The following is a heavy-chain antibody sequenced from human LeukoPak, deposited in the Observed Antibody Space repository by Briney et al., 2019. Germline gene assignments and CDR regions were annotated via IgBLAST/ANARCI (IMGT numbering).Heavy chain of an antibody. V-gene: IGHV3-21*01. CDR2: ISSSSAYI. Sequence: GGSLRLSCAASGFSFTTYTMNWVRQAPGKGLEWVSSISSSSAYIYYADSVKGRFTISRDNAKNSLYLQMNSLRAEDTAVYYCARDYYGDYSFDYWGQGALVTVSS. CDR1: GFSFTTYT. J-gene: IGHJ4*02. CDR3: ARDYYGDYSFDY. D-gene: IGHD4-17*01.